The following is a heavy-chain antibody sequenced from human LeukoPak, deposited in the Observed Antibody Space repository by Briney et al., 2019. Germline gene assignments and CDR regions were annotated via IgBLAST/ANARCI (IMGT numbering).Heavy chain of an antibody. CDR1: GFTFSSYW. J-gene: IGHJ4*02. Sequence: GGSLRLSCAASGFTFSSYWMSWVRQAPGKGLEWVANIKQDGSEKYYADSVKGRFTISRDNSKNSLYLQMNSLRTEDTALYYCAKDMEYGVAAASNGPFDYWGQGTLVTVSS. CDR2: IKQDGSEK. V-gene: IGHV3-7*03. D-gene: IGHD6-13*01. CDR3: AKDMEYGVAAASNGPFDY.